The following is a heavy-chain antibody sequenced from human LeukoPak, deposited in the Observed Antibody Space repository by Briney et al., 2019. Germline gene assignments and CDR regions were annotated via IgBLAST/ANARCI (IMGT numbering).Heavy chain of an antibody. J-gene: IGHJ4*02. CDR1: GYSFTSYW. Sequence: GESLKISCEGSGYSFTSYWIGWVRQMPGKGLEWMGIIYPDDSDTRCSPSFQGQVTISADKSISTAYLQWSSLKTSDTPMYYCARRYSGSYRFGYWGQGTLVTVSS. CDR3: ARRYSGSYRFGY. V-gene: IGHV5-51*01. CDR2: IYPDDSDT. D-gene: IGHD1-26*01.